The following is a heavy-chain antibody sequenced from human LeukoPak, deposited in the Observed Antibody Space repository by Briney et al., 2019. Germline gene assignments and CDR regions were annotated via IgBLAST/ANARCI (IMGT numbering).Heavy chain of an antibody. CDR3: VKASSSSPQYNWFDA. V-gene: IGHV3-23*01. J-gene: IGHJ5*02. Sequence: GGSLRLSCAASGFTFSTYAMSWVRQAPGKGLEWVSVVSGTGGRTYYADSVKGRFTISRDNSKNTLYLQMNSLRAEDTALYYCVKASSSSPQYNWFDAWGQGTLVTVSS. D-gene: IGHD6-6*01. CDR1: GFTFSTYA. CDR2: VSGTGGRT.